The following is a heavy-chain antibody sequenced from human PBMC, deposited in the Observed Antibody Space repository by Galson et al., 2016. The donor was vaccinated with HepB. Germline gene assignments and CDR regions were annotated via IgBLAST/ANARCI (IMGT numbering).Heavy chain of an antibody. CDR2: IWYDGSNK. CDR3: ARERARVHFYGMDV. V-gene: IGHV3-33*01. Sequence: SLRLSCAASGFIFSSYVMHWVRQAPGKGLEWVAVIWYDGSNKYYADSVKGRFTISRDNSKNTLYLQMNSLRAEDTAVYYCARERARVHFYGMDVWGQGTTVTVSS. J-gene: IGHJ6*02. CDR1: GFIFSSYV.